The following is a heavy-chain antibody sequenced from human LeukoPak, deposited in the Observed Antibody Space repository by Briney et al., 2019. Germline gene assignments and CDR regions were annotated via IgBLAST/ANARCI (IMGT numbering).Heavy chain of an antibody. CDR1: GGTFSSYA. Sequence: SVKVSCKASGGTFSSYAISWVRQAPGQGLEWMGGIIPIFGTANYAQKFQGRVTITADKSTSTAYMELSSLRSEDTAVYYCARDCSGGSCPFDYWGQGTLVTVSS. CDR2: IIPIFGTA. V-gene: IGHV1-69*06. D-gene: IGHD2-15*01. CDR3: ARDCSGGSCPFDY. J-gene: IGHJ4*02.